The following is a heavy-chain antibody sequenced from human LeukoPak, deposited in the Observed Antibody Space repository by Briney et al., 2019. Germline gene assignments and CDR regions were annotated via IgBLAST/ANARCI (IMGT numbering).Heavy chain of an antibody. CDR2: INHSGST. Sequence: PSETLSLTCAVYGGSFSGYYWSWIRQPPGKGLEWIGEINHSGSTNYNPSLKSRVTISVDTSKNQFSLKLSSVTAVDTAVYYCARNDYVWGSYPRYFDYWGQGTLVTVSS. D-gene: IGHD3-16*01. CDR1: GGSFSGYY. J-gene: IGHJ4*02. CDR3: ARNDYVWGSYPRYFDY. V-gene: IGHV4-34*01.